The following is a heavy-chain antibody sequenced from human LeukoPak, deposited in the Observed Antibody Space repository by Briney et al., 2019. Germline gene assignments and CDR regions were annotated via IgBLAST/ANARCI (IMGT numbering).Heavy chain of an antibody. CDR3: ARDSGTTGEVKFDP. D-gene: IGHD3-10*01. J-gene: IGHJ5*02. Sequence: SETLSLTCTVSGYSIRSGYYWGWIRQPPGKGLEWIGSIYHSGSIYHKPSLKSRVTMSVDTSKNQFSLKLSSVTAADTAVYYCARDSGTTGEVKFDPWGQGTLVTVSS. CDR1: GYSIRSGYY. CDR2: IYHSGSI. V-gene: IGHV4-38-2*02.